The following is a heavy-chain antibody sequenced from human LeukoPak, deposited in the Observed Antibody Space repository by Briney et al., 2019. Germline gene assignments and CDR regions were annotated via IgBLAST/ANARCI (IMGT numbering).Heavy chain of an antibody. D-gene: IGHD6-13*01. J-gene: IGHJ4*02. CDR1: GGSITSYY. V-gene: IGHV4-59*01. CDR2: IYYSGST. CDR3: ARDPSVAAAGTYFDY. Sequence: SETLSLTCTVSGGSITSYYWSWIRQPPGKGLEWIGYIYYSGSTNYNPSLKSRVTISVDTSRNQFSLKLSSVTAADTAVHYCARDPSVAAAGTYFDYWGQGTLVTVSS.